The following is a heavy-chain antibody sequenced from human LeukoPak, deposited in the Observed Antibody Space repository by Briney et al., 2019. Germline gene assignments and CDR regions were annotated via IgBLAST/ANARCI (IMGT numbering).Heavy chain of an antibody. V-gene: IGHV3-48*03. CDR3: AREPVGAIDY. CDR1: GFTFSSYE. Sequence: PGGSLTLSCAASGFTFSSYEMNWVRQAPGKGLEWVSYISSSGSTIYYADSVKGRFTISRDNAKNSLYLQMNSLRAEDTAVYYCAREPVGAIDYWGQGTLVSVSS. J-gene: IGHJ4*02. D-gene: IGHD1-26*01. CDR2: ISSSGSTI.